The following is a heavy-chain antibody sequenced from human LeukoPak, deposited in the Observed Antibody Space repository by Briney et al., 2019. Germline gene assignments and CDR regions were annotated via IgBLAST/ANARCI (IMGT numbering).Heavy chain of an antibody. CDR1: GFTVSSNY. CDR2: IYRGDST. D-gene: IGHD7-27*01. Sequence: QSGGSLRLSCAASGFTVSSNYMSWVRHAPGKGLEWVSVIYRGDSTYYADSVKGRFTISRDNSKNTLYLQMSSLRAEDTAVYYCARGGGDDAFDIWGQGTMVTVSS. J-gene: IGHJ3*02. CDR3: ARGGGDDAFDI. V-gene: IGHV3-53*01.